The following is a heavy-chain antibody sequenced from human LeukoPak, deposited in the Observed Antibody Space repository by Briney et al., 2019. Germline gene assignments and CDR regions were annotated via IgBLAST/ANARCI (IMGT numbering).Heavy chain of an antibody. CDR3: AKDPRELGHNWFDP. J-gene: IGHJ5*02. V-gene: IGHV3-23*01. Sequence: PGGSLRLSCAPSGFTFSSYSMSWVRQAPGKGLEWVSGISGSGGSTYYADSVKGRFTISRDNSKNTLYLQMNSLRAEDTAVYYCAKDPRELGHNWFDPWGQGTLVTVSS. CDR1: GFTFSSYS. D-gene: IGHD3-10*01. CDR2: ISGSGGST.